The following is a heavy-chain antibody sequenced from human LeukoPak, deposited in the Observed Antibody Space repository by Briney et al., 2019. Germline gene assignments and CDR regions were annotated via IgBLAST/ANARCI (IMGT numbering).Heavy chain of an antibody. D-gene: IGHD3-3*01. CDR2: ISNDGSRK. V-gene: IGHV3-30*03. CDR1: GFTFSTYW. J-gene: IGHJ4*02. CDR3: ARDRAWNYFDY. Sequence: GGSLRLSCAASGFTFSTYWMSWVRQAPGKGLEWVAIISNDGSRKYYAHSVEGRFTISRDNSKNTLYLQMDSLRAEDTAVYYCARDRAWNYFDYWGQGTLVTVSS.